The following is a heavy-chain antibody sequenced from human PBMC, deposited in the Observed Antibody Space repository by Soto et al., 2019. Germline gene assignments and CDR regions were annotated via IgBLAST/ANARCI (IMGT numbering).Heavy chain of an antibody. CDR3: ANDFWSGFSGYYGMDV. CDR1: GVIFSSYG. CDR2: ISYDGSNK. Sequence: PGGSLRLSCAASGVIFSSYGMHWVRQAPGKGLEWVAVISYDGSNKYYADFVKGRFTISRDNSKNTLYLQINILRVEDTAVYYCANDFWSGFSGYYGMDVWGQGTTVTVSS. D-gene: IGHD3-3*01. V-gene: IGHV3-30*18. J-gene: IGHJ6*02.